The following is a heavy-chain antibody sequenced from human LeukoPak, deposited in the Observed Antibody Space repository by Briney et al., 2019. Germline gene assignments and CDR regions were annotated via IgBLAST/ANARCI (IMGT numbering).Heavy chain of an antibody. J-gene: IGHJ4*02. Sequence: GGSLRLSCTASGFTFSSYWMSWVRQAPGKGLEWVANIKQDGSEKYYADSVKGRFTISRDNSKNTLYLQMNSLRAEDTAVYYCTREYYYGSGSYYNGYWGQGTLVTVSS. CDR2: IKQDGSEK. CDR3: TREYYYGSGSYYNGY. D-gene: IGHD3-10*01. CDR1: GFTFSSYW. V-gene: IGHV3-7*04.